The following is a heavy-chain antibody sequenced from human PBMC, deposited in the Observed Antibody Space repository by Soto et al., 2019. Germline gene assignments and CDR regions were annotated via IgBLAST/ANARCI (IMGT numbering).Heavy chain of an antibody. Sequence: QVQLVQSGAEVKKPGSSVKVSCKASGGTFRNYAINWVRQAPGQGLEWMGGIIPIFGTVNYAQNFQGRVTIMAVKSTSTAYMELSSLRSEDTAVYFCARGAYSSDAFDIWGQGTMVTVSS. CDR3: ARGAYSSDAFDI. CDR1: GGTFRNYA. CDR2: IIPIFGTV. D-gene: IGHD4-4*01. V-gene: IGHV1-69*06. J-gene: IGHJ3*02.